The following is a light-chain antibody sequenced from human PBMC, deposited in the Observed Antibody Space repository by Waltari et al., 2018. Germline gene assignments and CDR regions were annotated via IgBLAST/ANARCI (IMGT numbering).Light chain of an antibody. CDR3: QSYNSSNVI. CDR2: EDN. CDR1: SGSIARNY. V-gene: IGLV6-57*04. J-gene: IGLJ2*01. Sequence: NFMLTQPHSVSESPGKTLTISCTRSSGSIARNYVPWYQQRPGRAPITVIYEDNERPSGVPDRFSGSIDSSSNSASLTISGLKTEDEADYYCQSYNSSNVIFGGGTKLTVL.